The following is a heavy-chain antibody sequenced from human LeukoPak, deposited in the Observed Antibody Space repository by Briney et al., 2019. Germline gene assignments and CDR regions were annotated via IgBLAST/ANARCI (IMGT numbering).Heavy chain of an antibody. CDR2: INPNSGDT. Sequence: ASVKVSCKASGYTFTGYYLHWLRQPPGQGLEGMGWINPNSGDTNYAQKFQGRDTMTRDTSITTAYMELSRLRSDDTAVYYCAREAYDYGDDSREPNFDYSGEGNLVTVSP. CDR1: GYTFTGYY. V-gene: IGHV1-2*02. J-gene: IGHJ4*02. D-gene: IGHD4-17*01. CDR3: AREAYDYGDDSREPNFDY.